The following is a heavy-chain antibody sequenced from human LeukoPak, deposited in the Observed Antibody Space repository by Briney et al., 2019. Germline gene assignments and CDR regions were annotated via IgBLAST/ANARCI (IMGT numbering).Heavy chain of an antibody. J-gene: IGHJ4*02. D-gene: IGHD3-22*01. CDR1: GYSFTSYW. V-gene: IGHV5-51*01. CDR3: ARAYYESSAYRHAVYFDY. Sequence: GESLKISCKGSGYSFTSYWIGWVRQMPGKGLEWMGIIYPGDSDTRYSPSFQGQVTISADKSISTAYLQWSSLKASDTAMYYCARAYYESSAYRHAVYFDYWGQGTLVTVSS. CDR2: IYPGDSDT.